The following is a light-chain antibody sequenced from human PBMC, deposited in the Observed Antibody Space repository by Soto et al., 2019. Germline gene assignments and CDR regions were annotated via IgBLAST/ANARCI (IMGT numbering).Light chain of an antibody. CDR3: SSFRSSSTLPYV. CDR2: EVT. CDR1: GSDVGGYDY. J-gene: IGLJ1*01. Sequence: QSALTQPASVSGSPGQSITISCTGTGSDVGGYDYVSWYQQYPGKAPKLIIYEVTNRPSGVSNRFSGSKSGNTASLSISGVRAEDEADYYCSSFRSSSTLPYVFGTGTKVT. V-gene: IGLV2-14*01.